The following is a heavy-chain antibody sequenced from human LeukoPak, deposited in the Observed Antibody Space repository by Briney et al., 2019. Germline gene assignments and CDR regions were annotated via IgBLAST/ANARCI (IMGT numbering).Heavy chain of an antibody. J-gene: IGHJ4*02. CDR1: GYTFTDYY. V-gene: IGHV1-2*06. CDR2: INPYSGGT. D-gene: IGHD6-19*01. Sequence: ASVKVSCKAFGYTFTDYYMRWVRQAPGQGLEWMGRINPYSGGTNYAQKFQGRVTMTRDTSISTAYMELSRLKSDDTAVYYCARDYSSGWYVYWGQGTLVTVSS. CDR3: ARDYSSGWYVY.